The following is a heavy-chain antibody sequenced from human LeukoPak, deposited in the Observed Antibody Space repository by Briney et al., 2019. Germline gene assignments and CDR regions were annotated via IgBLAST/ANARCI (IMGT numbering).Heavy chain of an antibody. D-gene: IGHD3-22*01. CDR2: ISWNSGSI. Sequence: GGSLRLSCAASGFTFDDYAMHWVRQAPGKGLEWVSGISWNSGSIGYADSVKGRFTISRDNAKNPLYLQMNSLRAEDTALYYCAKGGVATYDSSGYYYEDWFDPWGQGTLVTVSS. CDR1: GFTFDDYA. CDR3: AKGGVATYDSSGYYYEDWFDP. J-gene: IGHJ5*02. V-gene: IGHV3-9*01.